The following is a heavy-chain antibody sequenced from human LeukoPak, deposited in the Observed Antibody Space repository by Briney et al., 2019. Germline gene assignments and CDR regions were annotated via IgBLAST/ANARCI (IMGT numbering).Heavy chain of an antibody. J-gene: IGHJ4*02. D-gene: IGHD3-10*02. CDR1: GGSVSSGSYY. CDR2: IYYSGST. V-gene: IGHV4-61*01. Sequence: PSETLSLTCTVSGGSVSSGSYYWSWIRQPPGKGLEWIGYIYYSGSTNYNPSLKSRVTISVDTSKNQFSLKLSSVTAADTAVYYCATGVFPRLYSPVWGQGTLVTVSS. CDR3: ATGVFPRLYSPV.